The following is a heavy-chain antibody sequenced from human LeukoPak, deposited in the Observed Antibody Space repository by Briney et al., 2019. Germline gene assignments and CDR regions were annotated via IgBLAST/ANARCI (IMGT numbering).Heavy chain of an antibody. J-gene: IGHJ4*02. V-gene: IGHV3-15*01. CDR3: SWLAATFDC. CDR1: GITLCYAR. Sequence: GGSLRLSPAASGITLCYARMNGVRQAPGKGREWVGRIKGKVAGATIDYAAPVKGRFTISRDHSKNTLYLQMNSLKIEDTAVYYCSWLAATFDCWGQGTVVSVPS. D-gene: IGHD2-15*01. CDR2: IKGKVAGATI.